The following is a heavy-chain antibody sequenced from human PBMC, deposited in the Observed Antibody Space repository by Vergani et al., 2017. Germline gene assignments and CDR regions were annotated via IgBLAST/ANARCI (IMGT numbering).Heavy chain of an antibody. Sequence: EVQLVESGGGLVQPGGSLRLSCAASGFTFSSYSMNWVRQAPGKGLEWVSSISSSSSYIYYADSVKGRFTISRDNAKNSLYLQMNSLRAEDTAVYYCAKDRDYYDSSGYQSARGWGYYFDYWGQGTLVTVSS. CDR2: ISSSSSYI. CDR3: AKDRDYYDSSGYQSARGWGYYFDY. D-gene: IGHD3-22*01. J-gene: IGHJ4*02. CDR1: GFTFSSYS. V-gene: IGHV3-21*01.